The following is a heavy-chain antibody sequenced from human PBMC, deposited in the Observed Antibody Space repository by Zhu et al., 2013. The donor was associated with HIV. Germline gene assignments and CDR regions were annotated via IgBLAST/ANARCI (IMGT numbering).Heavy chain of an antibody. CDR1: GGTFSSYA. Sequence: QVQLVQSGAEVKKPGSSVKVSCKASGGTFSSYAISWVRQAPGQGLEWMGGIIPIFGTANYAQKFQGRVTITADESTSTAYMELSSLRSEDTAVYYCARSGCTNGVCLYYYYYGMDVWGQGTTVTVSS. CDR3: ARSGCTNGVCLYYYYYGMDV. D-gene: IGHD2-8*01. J-gene: IGHJ6*02. CDR2: IIPIFGTA. V-gene: IGHV1-69*01.